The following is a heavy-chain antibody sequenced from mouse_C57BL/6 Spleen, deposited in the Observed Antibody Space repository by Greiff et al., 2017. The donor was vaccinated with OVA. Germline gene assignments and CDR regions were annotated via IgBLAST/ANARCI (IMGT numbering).Heavy chain of an antibody. CDR3: ARQGLRDYSWFAY. J-gene: IGHJ3*01. CDR1: GFTFSDYY. CDR2: ISNGGGST. Sequence: DVKLVESGGGLVQPGGSLKLSCAASGFTFSDYYMYWVRQTPEKRLEWVAYISNGGGSTYYPDTVKGRFTISRDNAKNTLYLQMSRLKSEDTAMYYCARQGLRDYSWFAYWGQGTLVTVSA. D-gene: IGHD1-1*01. V-gene: IGHV5-12*01.